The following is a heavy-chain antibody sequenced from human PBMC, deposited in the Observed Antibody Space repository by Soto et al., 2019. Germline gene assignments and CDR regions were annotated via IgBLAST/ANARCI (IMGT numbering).Heavy chain of an antibody. V-gene: IGHV1-69*08. J-gene: IGHJ2*01. Sequence: QVQLVQSGAEVKKPGSSVKVSCKASGGTFSSYTISWVRQAPGQGLEWMGRIIPILGIANYAQKFQGRVTITADKSTSTAYMELSSLRSGDTAVYYCAREGDYGAGYWYFDLWGRGTLVTVSS. CDR1: GGTFSSYT. D-gene: IGHD4-17*01. CDR2: IIPILGIA. CDR3: AREGDYGAGYWYFDL.